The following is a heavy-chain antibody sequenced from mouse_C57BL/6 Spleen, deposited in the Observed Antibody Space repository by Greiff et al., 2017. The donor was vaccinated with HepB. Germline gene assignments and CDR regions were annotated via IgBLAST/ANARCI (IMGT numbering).Heavy chain of an antibody. V-gene: IGHV1-42*01. Sequence: VQLQQSGPELVKPGASVKISCKASGYSFTGYYMNWVKQSPEKSLEWIGEINPSTGGTTYNQKFKAKATLTVDKSSRTAYMQLKSLTSEDSAVYYCARSWSNYLFDYWGQGTTLTVSS. J-gene: IGHJ2*01. CDR2: INPSTGGT. CDR1: GYSFTGYY. CDR3: ARSWSNYLFDY. D-gene: IGHD2-5*01.